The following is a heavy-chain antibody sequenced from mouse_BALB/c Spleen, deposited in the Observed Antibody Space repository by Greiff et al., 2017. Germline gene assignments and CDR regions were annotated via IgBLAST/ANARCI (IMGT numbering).Heavy chain of an antibody. D-gene: IGHD1-1*01. CDR1: GFAFSSYD. J-gene: IGHJ3*01. CDR3: ARDGYGSFAY. CDR2: ISSGGGST. V-gene: IGHV5-12-1*01. Sequence: EVKLVESGGGLVKPGGSLKLSCAASGFAFSSYDMSWVRQTPEKRLEWVAYISSGGGSTYYPDTVKGRFTISRDNAKNTLYLQMSSLRSEDTAMYYCARDGYGSFAYWGQGTLVTVSA.